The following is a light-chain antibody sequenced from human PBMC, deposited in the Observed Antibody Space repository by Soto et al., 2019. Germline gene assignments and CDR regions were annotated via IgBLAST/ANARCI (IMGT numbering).Light chain of an antibody. Sequence: EIVMTQSPATLSVSPGERATLSCRASQSVSSNLAWYQQKPGQAPRLLIYGASTRATGIPARFSGSGSGTEFTLTISRLQSEYFAVYYCQQYNNWPGLTFGGGTKVEIK. V-gene: IGKV3-15*01. J-gene: IGKJ4*01. CDR2: GAS. CDR3: QQYNNWPGLT. CDR1: QSVSSN.